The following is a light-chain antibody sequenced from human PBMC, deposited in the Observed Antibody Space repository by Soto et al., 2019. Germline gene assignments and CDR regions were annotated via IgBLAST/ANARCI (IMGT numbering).Light chain of an antibody. J-gene: IGLJ1*01. Sequence: QSVLTQPASVSDSPGQSITISCIGTSSDIGAFNHVSWHQQHPGKAPKLIIYDVINRPSGVSNRFSGSKTGNTASLIISGLQAEDEADYYCSSYTSSSSYVFGSGTKVNV. CDR3: SSYTSSSSYV. V-gene: IGLV2-14*03. CDR2: DVI. CDR1: SSDIGAFNH.